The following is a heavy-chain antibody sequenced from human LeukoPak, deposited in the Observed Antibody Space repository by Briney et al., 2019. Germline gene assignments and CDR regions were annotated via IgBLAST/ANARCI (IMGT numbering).Heavy chain of an antibody. CDR3: ARQQEVSGYFDY. J-gene: IGHJ4*02. CDR1: GYRFTGCY. CDR2: INPNSGVT. Sequence: ASVKVSFKASGYRFTGCYMHWVRQAPGQGLEWMGWINPNSGVTNYAQNFQGRVSMTGDTSISTAYMELSRLRSDDTAVHYCARQQEVSGYFDYWGQGTLVTVSS. D-gene: IGHD3-16*02. V-gene: IGHV1-2*02.